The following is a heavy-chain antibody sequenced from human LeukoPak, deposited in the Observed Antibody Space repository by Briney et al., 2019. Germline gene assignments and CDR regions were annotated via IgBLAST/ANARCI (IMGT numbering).Heavy chain of an antibody. CDR2: ISSSSSYI. CDR3: ARDSVVVTAIDY. Sequence: GGSLRLSCAASGFTFSSYSMNWVRQAPGKGLEWVSSISSSSSYIYYADSVKGRFTISRDNAKNSLYLQMNSLRAEDTAVYYCARDSVVVTAIDYWGQGTLVTVS. D-gene: IGHD2-21*02. CDR1: GFTFSSYS. J-gene: IGHJ4*02. V-gene: IGHV3-21*01.